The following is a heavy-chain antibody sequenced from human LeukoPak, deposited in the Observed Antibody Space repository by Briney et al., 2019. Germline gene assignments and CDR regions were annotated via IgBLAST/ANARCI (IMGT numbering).Heavy chain of an antibody. V-gene: IGHV3-23*01. CDR2: ISNSGSST. Sequence: AGGSLRLSCVASGFTFSGYAMSWVRQAPGKGLEWVSGISNSGSSTYYADSVKGRFTISRDNSKNTLFLQMNNLRVEDTAVYYCASRQWDLLDYWGQGTLVTVSS. CDR3: ASRQWDLLDY. CDR1: GFTFSGYA. J-gene: IGHJ4*02. D-gene: IGHD1-26*01.